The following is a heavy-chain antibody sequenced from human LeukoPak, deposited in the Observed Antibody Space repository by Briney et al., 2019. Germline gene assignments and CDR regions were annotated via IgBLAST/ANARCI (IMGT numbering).Heavy chain of an antibody. D-gene: IGHD1-20*01. CDR3: ASWEYNWAY. J-gene: IGHJ4*02. CDR1: RFTFSTYW. CDR2: INSDGSST. Sequence: GGSLRLSCAASRFTFSTYWMHWVRQAPGKGLVWVSRINSDGSSTGYADSVKGRFTISRDNAKNSLYLQMNSLRAEDTAVYYCASWEYNWAYWGQGTLVTVSS. V-gene: IGHV3-74*01.